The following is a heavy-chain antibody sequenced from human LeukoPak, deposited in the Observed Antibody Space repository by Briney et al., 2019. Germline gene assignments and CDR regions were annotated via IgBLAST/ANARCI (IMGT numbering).Heavy chain of an antibody. Sequence: GGSLRLSCAASGFIFSNYEINWVRQAPGKGLEWVSYITSDGTNMYYADSVKGRFTISRDNSKNTLYLQMNSLRAEDTAVYYCAKDQAYNWNYPGFYYYMDVWGKGTTVTVSS. V-gene: IGHV3-48*03. CDR3: AKDQAYNWNYPGFYYYMDV. CDR2: ITSDGTNM. D-gene: IGHD1-7*01. J-gene: IGHJ6*03. CDR1: GFIFSNYE.